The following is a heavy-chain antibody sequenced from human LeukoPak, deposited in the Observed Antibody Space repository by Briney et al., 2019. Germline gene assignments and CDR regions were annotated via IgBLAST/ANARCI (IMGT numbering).Heavy chain of an antibody. D-gene: IGHD5-12*01. CDR3: AKDAEPIKYYFDY. CDR1: GFTFSNYG. Sequence: PGGSLRLSCTASGFTFSNYGLHWVRQAPGKRLEWVAIISYDGNNKYYADSVKGRFTISRDDSKNTLYLQMNSLRAEDTAMYYCAKDAEPIKYYFDYWGQGTLVTVSS. CDR2: ISYDGNNK. V-gene: IGHV3-30*18. J-gene: IGHJ4*02.